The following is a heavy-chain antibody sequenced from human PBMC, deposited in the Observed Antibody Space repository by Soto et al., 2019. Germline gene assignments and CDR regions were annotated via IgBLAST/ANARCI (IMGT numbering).Heavy chain of an antibody. D-gene: IGHD3-16*01. CDR2: IHPRGDTT. Sequence: QVQLVQSGAEVKEPGASVRVSCREWGFTFKNYLLNWVRQAPGQGLEWMGIIHPRGDTTTYARNFQGRLAMTRDTSTSTAYMELSSLTSEDTAVYYCAKDLWGSWTVDYWGQGTLITVSS. J-gene: IGHJ4*02. CDR1: GFTFKNYL. V-gene: IGHV1-46*02. CDR3: AKDLWGSWTVDY.